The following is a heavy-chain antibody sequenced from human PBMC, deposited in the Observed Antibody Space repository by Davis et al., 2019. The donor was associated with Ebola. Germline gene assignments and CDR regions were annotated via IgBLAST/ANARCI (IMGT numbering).Heavy chain of an antibody. CDR3: ARRDGSGGTYYYGMDV. Sequence: GESLKISCKGSGYIFTSYGIGWVRQLPGKGLEWMGIIHPSDSDTRYSPSFQGLVTISADRATSTAYLRWSSLKASDTAMYYCARRDGSGGTYYYGMDVWGQGTTVIVSS. V-gene: IGHV5-51*01. D-gene: IGHD3-10*01. CDR2: IHPSDSDT. CDR1: GYIFTSYG. J-gene: IGHJ6*02.